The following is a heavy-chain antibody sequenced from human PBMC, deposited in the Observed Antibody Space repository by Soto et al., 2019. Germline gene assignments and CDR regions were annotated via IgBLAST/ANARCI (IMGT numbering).Heavy chain of an antibody. Sequence: PGGSVRLSCEASECSVSSNYMSWVLQAPGKRKEGVAGIYSSGTIYYADSVKGRFTSSRDSPKNTLYLQMTSVRGEETAVYFCTIYPFFQFSPDSSGFIIWGPGPMVTVSS. D-gene: IGHD2-15*01. CDR2: IYSSGTI. CDR3: TIYPFFQFSPDSSGFII. V-gene: IGHV3-53*01. J-gene: IGHJ4*02. CDR1: ECSVSSNY.